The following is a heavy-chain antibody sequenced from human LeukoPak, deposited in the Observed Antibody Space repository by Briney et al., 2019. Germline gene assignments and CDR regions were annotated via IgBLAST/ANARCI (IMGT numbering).Heavy chain of an antibody. J-gene: IGHJ6*02. CDR2: ISSGSSNI. CDR3: ARHPGYYYYSMDF. CDR1: GFTLSSYS. Sequence: GGSLRLSCAASGFTLSSYSMNWVRQAPGKGLEWVSYISSGSSNIYYADSMRGRLTIARDNAKNSLFLQMNSLRAEDTAVYYCARHPGYYYYSMDFWGQGTTVVVSS. V-gene: IGHV3-21*01.